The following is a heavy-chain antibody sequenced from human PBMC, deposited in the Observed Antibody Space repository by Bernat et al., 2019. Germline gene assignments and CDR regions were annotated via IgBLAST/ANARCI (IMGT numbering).Heavy chain of an antibody. V-gene: IGHV3-69-1*01. CDR3: ARGTSTSAPYMDV. CDR2: ISSSSYT. J-gene: IGHJ6*03. CDR1: GFTFSSYD. Sequence: EVQLVESGGGLVQPGGSLRLSCAASGFTFSSYDMHWVRQAPGKGLDWVSYISSSSYTNYADSVKGRFTISRDNAKNSLYLQMNSLRAEDTAVYYCARGTSTSAPYMDVWGKGTTVTVSS.